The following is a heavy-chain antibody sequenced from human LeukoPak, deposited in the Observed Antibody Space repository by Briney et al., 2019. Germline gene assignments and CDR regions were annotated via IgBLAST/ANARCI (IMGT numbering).Heavy chain of an antibody. CDR3: ARDPGYCSSTSCLFDY. CDR1: GFTFSSYS. D-gene: IGHD2-2*01. V-gene: IGHV3-21*01. CDR2: ISSSSSYI. Sequence: GGSLRLSCAASGFTFSSYSMHWVRQAPGKGLEWVSSISSSSSYICYADSVRGRFTISRDNAKNSLYLQMNNLRAEDTAVYYCARDPGYCSSTSCLFDYWGQGTLVTVSS. J-gene: IGHJ4*02.